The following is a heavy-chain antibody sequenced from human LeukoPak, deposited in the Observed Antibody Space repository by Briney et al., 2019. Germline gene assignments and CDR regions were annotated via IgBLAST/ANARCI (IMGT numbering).Heavy chain of an antibody. CDR3: ARVGQFDS. CDR2: ISISGGTI. Sequence: GGSLRLSCAASGFTFTDYWMSWVRQAPGKGLEWISYISISGGTIYYAESVKGRFTISRDNAKSSLYLQMNSLRGEDTAVYYCARVGQFDSWGQGTLVTVSS. CDR1: GFTFTDYW. J-gene: IGHJ4*02. V-gene: IGHV3-11*04.